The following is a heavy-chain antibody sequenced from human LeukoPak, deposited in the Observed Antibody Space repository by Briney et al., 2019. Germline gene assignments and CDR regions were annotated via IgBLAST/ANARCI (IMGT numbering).Heavy chain of an antibody. CDR2: IYHTGFT. J-gene: IGHJ4*02. CDR3: ARDGRYTYGSNLLDC. CDR1: RDSVSNNTW. Sequence: PSGTLPLTCAVSRDSVSNNTWWSWVRQPPGKGLEWIGEIYHTGFTRYNPSLESRVTMSVDKSKNQFSLSLSSVTAADTAVYFCARDGRYTYGSNLLDCWGQGTLVTVSS. V-gene: IGHV4-4*02. D-gene: IGHD4/OR15-4a*01.